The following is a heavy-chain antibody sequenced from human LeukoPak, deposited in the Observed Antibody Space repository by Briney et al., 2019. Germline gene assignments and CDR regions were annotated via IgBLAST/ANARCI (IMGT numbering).Heavy chain of an antibody. J-gene: IGHJ4*02. D-gene: IGHD3-22*01. Sequence: GGSLRLSCAASGFTFSSYAMSWVRQAPGKGLEWVSAISGSGGSTYYADSVKGRFTISRDNSKNTLYLQMNNLRAEDTAVYYCAKDHPAWYYDSSGYFDYWGQGTLVTVSS. V-gene: IGHV3-23*01. CDR3: AKDHPAWYYDSSGYFDY. CDR1: GFTFSSYA. CDR2: ISGSGGST.